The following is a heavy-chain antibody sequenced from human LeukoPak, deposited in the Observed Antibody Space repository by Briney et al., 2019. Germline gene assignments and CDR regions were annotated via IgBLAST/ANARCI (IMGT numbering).Heavy chain of an antibody. CDR3: ARVTYYYDSSGYDAFDI. CDR2: IYSGGST. Sequence: GGSLRLSCAASGFTVSSNYMSWVRQAPGKGLEWVSVIYSGGSTYYADSVKGRFTISRDNSKNTLYLQMNSLRAEDTAVYYCARVTYYYDSSGYDAFDIWGQGTMVTVSP. D-gene: IGHD3-22*01. J-gene: IGHJ3*02. V-gene: IGHV3-66*02. CDR1: GFTVSSNY.